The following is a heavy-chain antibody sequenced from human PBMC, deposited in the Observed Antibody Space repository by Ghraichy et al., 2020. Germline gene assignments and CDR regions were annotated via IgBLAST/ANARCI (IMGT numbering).Heavy chain of an antibody. Sequence: VKVSCKASAYTFIDHYVHWVRQAPGKGLEWMGWINPSSGDTNYAQRFQGRITMTRDTSISTAYMQLIRLTSDDLAVYYCARGTMGVGPSDYWGQGTLVTVSS. CDR2: INPSSGDT. J-gene: IGHJ4*02. V-gene: IGHV1-2*02. D-gene: IGHD3/OR15-3a*01. CDR1: AYTFIDHY. CDR3: ARGTMGVGPSDY.